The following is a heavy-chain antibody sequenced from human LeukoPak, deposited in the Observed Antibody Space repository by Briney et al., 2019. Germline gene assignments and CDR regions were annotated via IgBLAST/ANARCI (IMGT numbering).Heavy chain of an antibody. D-gene: IGHD1-26*01. V-gene: IGHV4-59*08. J-gene: IGHJ4*02. Sequence: SETLSLTCTVSDASITSYYWSWIRQPPGKGLEWIGYIYYSGSTTYKPSLKSRVTISVDTSKNQFSLKLSSVTAADTAVYYCARLSIVGATNFDYWGQGTLVTVSS. CDR2: IYYSGST. CDR1: DASITSYY. CDR3: ARLSIVGATNFDY.